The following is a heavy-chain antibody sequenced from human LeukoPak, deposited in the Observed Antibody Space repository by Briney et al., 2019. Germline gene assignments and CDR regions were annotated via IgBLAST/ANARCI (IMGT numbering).Heavy chain of an antibody. CDR2: ITSDANKK. CDR3: AGAYYFDTTGHESDALDI. Sequence: GGSLRLSCAASGFNFRNYDMHWVRQAPGKGLEWVASITSDANKKYYADSVKGRYTISTDNAKNTLFLQINRLSAEDTAVYYSAGAYYFDTTGHESDALDIWGRGTMVTVSS. CDR1: GFNFRNYD. D-gene: IGHD3-22*01. V-gene: IGHV3-33*05. J-gene: IGHJ3*02.